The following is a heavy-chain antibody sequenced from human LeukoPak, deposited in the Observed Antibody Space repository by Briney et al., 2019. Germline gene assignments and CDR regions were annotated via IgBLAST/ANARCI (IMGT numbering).Heavy chain of an antibody. D-gene: IGHD3-9*01. CDR1: GYTFTGYY. CDR2: INPETGDT. Sequence: GASVKVSCKASGYTFTGYYIHWVRQGPGQGPEWMGWINPETGDTNYAQKLQGRVTMTTDTSTSTAYMELRSLRSDDTAVYYCAREDPYDILTGYSFDYWGQGTLVTVSS. V-gene: IGHV1-18*01. CDR3: AREDPYDILTGYSFDY. J-gene: IGHJ4*02.